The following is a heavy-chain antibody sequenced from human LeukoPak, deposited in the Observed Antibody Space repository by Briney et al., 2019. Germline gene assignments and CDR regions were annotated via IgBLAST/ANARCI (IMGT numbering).Heavy chain of an antibody. V-gene: IGHV4-39*07. D-gene: IGHD1-26*01. Sequence: NPSETLSLTCTVSGGSISSSSYYWGWIRQPPGKGLEWIGSIYYSGSTYYNPSLKSRVTISVDTSKNQFSLKLSSVTAADTAVYYCARNSGSYYRGYDYWGQGTLVTVSS. CDR1: GGSISSSSYY. J-gene: IGHJ4*02. CDR2: IYYSGST. CDR3: ARNSGSYYRGYDY.